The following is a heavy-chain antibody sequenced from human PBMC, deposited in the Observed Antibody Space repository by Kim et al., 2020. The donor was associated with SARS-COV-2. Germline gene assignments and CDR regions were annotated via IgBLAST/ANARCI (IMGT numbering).Heavy chain of an antibody. V-gene: IGHV3-23*01. D-gene: IGHD2-2*02. CDR3: AKRGYCISRSCYNYFDF. Sequence: GGSLRLSCAASGFTFSTYAMSWVRQAQGKGLEWVSTFSRSGSATYYADSLKGRFTISRDISKNTLYLQMNSLRAEDSALYYCAKRGYCISRSCYNYFDF. CDR1: GFTFSTYA. J-gene: IGHJ3*01. CDR2: FSRSGSAT.